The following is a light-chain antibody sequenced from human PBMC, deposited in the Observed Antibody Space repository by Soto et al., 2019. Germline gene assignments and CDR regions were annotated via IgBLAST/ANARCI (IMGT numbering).Light chain of an antibody. J-gene: IGLJ1*01. V-gene: IGLV2-23*02. CDR3: CSYAGSSTSYV. Sequence: QPALTQPASVSRSPGHSITITCTGTSSDVGSYNLVSWYQQHPGKAPKLMIYEVSKRPSGVSNRFSGSKSGNTASLTISGLQAEDEADYYCCSYAGSSTSYVFGTGTKVTVL. CDR2: EVS. CDR1: SSDVGSYNL.